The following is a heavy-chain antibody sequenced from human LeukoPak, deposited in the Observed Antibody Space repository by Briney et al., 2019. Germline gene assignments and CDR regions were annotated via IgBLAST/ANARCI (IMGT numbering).Heavy chain of an antibody. CDR1: GFTFSSYG. D-gene: IGHD3-3*01. V-gene: IGHV3-33*01. Sequence: PGRSLRLSCAASGFTFSSYGMHWVRQAPGKGLEWVAVIWYDGSNKYYPDSVKGRFTISRDNSKTTLYLQMNSLRAEDTAVYYCARDFWNRRFDYWGQGTLVTVSS. CDR2: IWYDGSNK. J-gene: IGHJ4*02. CDR3: ARDFWNRRFDY.